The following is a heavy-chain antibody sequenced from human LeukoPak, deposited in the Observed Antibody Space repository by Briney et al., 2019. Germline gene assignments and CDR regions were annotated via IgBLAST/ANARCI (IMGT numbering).Heavy chain of an antibody. J-gene: IGHJ5*02. CDR1: GFTFSSYE. V-gene: IGHV3-48*03. CDR2: ISSSGSTI. Sequence: TGGSLRLSCAASGFTFSSYEMNWVRQAPGKGLEWVSYISSSGSTIYYADSVKGRFTISRDNAKNSLYLQMNSLRSEDTAVYFCARVDYQLLVGWFDPWGEGILVTVSS. CDR3: ARVDYQLLVGWFDP. D-gene: IGHD1-26*01.